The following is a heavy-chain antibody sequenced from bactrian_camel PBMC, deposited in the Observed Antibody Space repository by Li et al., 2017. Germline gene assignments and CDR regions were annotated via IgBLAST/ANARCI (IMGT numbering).Heavy chain of an antibody. J-gene: IGHJ4*01. CDR3: AAVYLTCDFWDHRATK. D-gene: IGHD3*01. V-gene: IGHV3S1*01. Sequence: HVQQVESGGGSVQAGESLRLSCAASGFTSSTMCVAWSRQAPEKEREGVARISPGGGLTDYADSVKGRFTISRDNAKNTLYLQMNNLKPDDTATYYCAAVYLTCDFWDHRATKWGQGTQVTVS. CDR1: GFTSSTMC. CDR2: ISPGGGLT.